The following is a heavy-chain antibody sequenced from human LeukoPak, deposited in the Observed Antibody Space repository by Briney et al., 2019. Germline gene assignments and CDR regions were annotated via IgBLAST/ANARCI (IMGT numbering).Heavy chain of an antibody. CDR2: ISAYNGNT. D-gene: IGHD3-22*01. CDR1: GYTFTSYG. J-gene: IGHJ3*02. Sequence: ASVKVSCKASGYTFTSYGISWVRHAPGQGLEWMGWISAYNGNTNYAQKLQGRVTMTTDTSTSTAYMELRSLRSDDTAVYYCARVKTKYYYDSSGNAFDIWGQGTMVTVSS. V-gene: IGHV1-18*01. CDR3: ARVKTKYYYDSSGNAFDI.